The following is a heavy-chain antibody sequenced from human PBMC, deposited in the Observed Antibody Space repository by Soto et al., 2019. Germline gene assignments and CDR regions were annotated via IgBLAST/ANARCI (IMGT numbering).Heavy chain of an antibody. CDR3: EKDDIVIGYYYYYYYIDV. CDR1: GFTFSSYG. CDR2: ISYDGSNK. D-gene: IGHD3-9*01. Sequence: QVQLVESGGGVVQPGRSLRLSCAASGFTFSSYGMHWVRQAPGKGLEWVAVISYDGSNKYYADSVKGRFTISRYNSKNTLYLQMNSLRAEATAVYYCEKDDIVIGYYYYYYYIDVWGKGTTVTVSS. J-gene: IGHJ6*03. V-gene: IGHV3-30*18.